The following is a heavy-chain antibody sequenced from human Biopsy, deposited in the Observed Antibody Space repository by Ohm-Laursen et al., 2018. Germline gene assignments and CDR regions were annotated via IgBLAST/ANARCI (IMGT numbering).Heavy chain of an antibody. D-gene: IGHD3-9*01. V-gene: IGHV1-69*06. CDR3: ATKLTGYFHH. J-gene: IGHJ1*01. CDR2: NIPILGTG. CDR1: GGTFSNYG. Sequence: SVKVSCKAPGGTFSNYGVNWVRQAPGQGLEWLGGNIPILGTGNYAQKFQDRVTVAADTSTSTANMELRSLRSDDTAVYYCATKLTGYFHHWGQGTLVIVSS.